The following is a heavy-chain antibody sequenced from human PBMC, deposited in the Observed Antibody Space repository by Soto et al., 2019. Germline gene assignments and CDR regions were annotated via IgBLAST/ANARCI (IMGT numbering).Heavy chain of an antibody. Sequence: GGSLRLSCAASVFTFSSHIMSWLRRAPGKRPEWVASISSSSSYIYYADSVKGRFTISRDNAKNTLYLQMNSLRAEDTAVYYCAKGDFDYYYGMDVWGQGTTVTVYS. J-gene: IGHJ6*02. CDR3: AKGDFDYYYGMDV. CDR1: VFTFSSHI. CDR2: ISSSSSYI. V-gene: IGHV3-21*04. D-gene: IGHD3-16*01.